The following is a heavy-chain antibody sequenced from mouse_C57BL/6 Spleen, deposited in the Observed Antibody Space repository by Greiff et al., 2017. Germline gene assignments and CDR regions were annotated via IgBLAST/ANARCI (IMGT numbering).Heavy chain of an antibody. J-gene: IGHJ2*01. D-gene: IGHD2-3*01. CDR3: ARSRDGYFYFDY. V-gene: IGHV1-63*01. CDR2: IYPGGGYT. Sequence: VQLQESGAELVRPGTSVKMSCKASGYTFNNYWIGWAKQRPGHGLEWIGDIYPGGGYTKYNEKFKGKATLTADKSSSTAYMQFSSLTSEDSAIYYGARSRDGYFYFDYWGQGTTLTVSS. CDR1: GYTFNNYW.